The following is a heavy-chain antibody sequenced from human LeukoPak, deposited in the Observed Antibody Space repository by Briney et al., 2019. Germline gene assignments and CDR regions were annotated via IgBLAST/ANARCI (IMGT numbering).Heavy chain of an antibody. D-gene: IGHD3-9*01. J-gene: IGHJ3*02. CDR3: ARGTGGGVSLRGYHEENRKWVLRYFDWFRPRAFDI. CDR2: INHSGST. CDR1: GGSFSGYY. V-gene: IGHV4-34*01. Sequence: SETLSLTCAVYGGSFSGYYWSWIRQPPGKGLEWIGEINHSGSTNYNPSLKSRVTISVDTSKNQFSLKLSSVTAADTAVYYCARGTGGGVSLRGYHEENRKWVLRYFDWFRPRAFDIWGQGTMVTVSS.